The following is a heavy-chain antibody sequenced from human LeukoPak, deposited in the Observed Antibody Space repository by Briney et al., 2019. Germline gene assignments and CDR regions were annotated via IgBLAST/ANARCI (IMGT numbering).Heavy chain of an antibody. CDR1: GGSISSYY. J-gene: IGHJ4*01. CDR3: ARQGAWYGLLDY. D-gene: IGHD6-19*01. V-gene: IGHV4-4*07. CDR2: IYTSGST. Sequence: SETLSLTCTVSGGSISSYYWSWIRRPAGKGLEWIGRIYTSGSTNYNPSLKSRVTMSVDTSKNQFSLKLSSVTAADTAFYYCARQGAWYGLLDYWGHGTLVTVSS.